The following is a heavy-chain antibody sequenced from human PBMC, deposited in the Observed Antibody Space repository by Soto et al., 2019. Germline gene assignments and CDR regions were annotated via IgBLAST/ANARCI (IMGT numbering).Heavy chain of an antibody. CDR2: IYYSGST. D-gene: IGHD4-17*01. Sequence: QVQLQESGPGLVKPSETLSLTCTVSGGSISSYYWSWIRQPPGKGLEWIGYIYYSGSTNYNPSLKSRVTISVDTSKNQFSLRLSSVTAADTAVYYCARLGGDYPDYWGQGTLVTVSS. CDR3: ARLGGDYPDY. V-gene: IGHV4-59*01. CDR1: GGSISSYY. J-gene: IGHJ4*02.